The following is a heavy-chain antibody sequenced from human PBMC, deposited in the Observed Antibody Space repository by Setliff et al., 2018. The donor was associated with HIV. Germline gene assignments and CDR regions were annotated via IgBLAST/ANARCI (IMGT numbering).Heavy chain of an antibody. J-gene: IGHJ4*02. Sequence: PSETLSLTCNVSDVSISSHYWSWIRQPPGKRLEWIGYVYYSGSTNYNPSLKSRVTISIDTSRNQFFLKMNSVTAADTATYYCARGHEWLRIWGQGMLVTVSS. D-gene: IGHD5-12*01. V-gene: IGHV4-59*11. CDR2: VYYSGST. CDR3: ARGHEWLRI. CDR1: DVSISSHY.